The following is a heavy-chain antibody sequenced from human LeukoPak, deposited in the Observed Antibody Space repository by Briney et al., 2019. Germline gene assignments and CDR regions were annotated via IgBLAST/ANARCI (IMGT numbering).Heavy chain of an antibody. CDR1: GFTFSSYG. CDR2: MRYDGSNK. D-gene: IGHD3-10*01. J-gene: IGHJ4*02. Sequence: PGGSLRLSCAASGFTFSSYGMHWVRQAPGKGLEWVAFMRYDGSNKYYADSVKGRFTISRDNSKNTLYLQMNSLRAEDTAVYYCAKATPTSYYYGSGSPDYWGQGTLVTVSS. V-gene: IGHV3-30*02. CDR3: AKATPTSYYYGSGSPDY.